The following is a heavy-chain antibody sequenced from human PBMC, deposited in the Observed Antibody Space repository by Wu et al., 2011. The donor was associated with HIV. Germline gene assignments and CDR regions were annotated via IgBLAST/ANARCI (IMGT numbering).Heavy chain of an antibody. CDR2: MNPNSGNT. V-gene: IGHV1-8*01. J-gene: IGHJ6*03. CDR1: GYSFTRYD. CDR3: ARVPSWPAAIDYYYMDV. D-gene: IGHD2-2*01. Sequence: QVQLVQSGAEVKKPGASVKVSCKASGYSFTRYDINWVRQATGQGLEWMGWMNPNSGNTGYAQKFQGRVTMTRNTSISTAYMELSSLRSDDTAVYYCARVPSWPAAIDYYYMDVWGKGTTVTVS.